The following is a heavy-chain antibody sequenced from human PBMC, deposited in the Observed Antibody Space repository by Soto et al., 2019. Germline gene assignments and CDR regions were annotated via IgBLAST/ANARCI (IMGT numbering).Heavy chain of an antibody. Sequence: PGGSLRLSCAASGFTFSSYAMSWVRQAPGKGLEWVSAISGSGGSTYYADSVKGRFTISRDNSKKKLYLQMNRQRAEDKAEYYSAKEGVEYYDFWSGYYDPYYYYGMDVWGQGTTVTVSS. CDR3: AKEGVEYYDFWSGYYDPYYYYGMDV. J-gene: IGHJ6*02. CDR2: ISGSGGST. D-gene: IGHD3-3*01. CDR1: GFTFSSYA. V-gene: IGHV3-23*01.